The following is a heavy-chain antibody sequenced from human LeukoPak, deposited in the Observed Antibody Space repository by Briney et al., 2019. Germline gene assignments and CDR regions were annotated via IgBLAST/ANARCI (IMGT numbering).Heavy chain of an antibody. CDR1: GYSISSGYY. CDR3: ARGRYCTNGVCYFLGWFDP. J-gene: IGHJ5*02. CDR2: IYHSGST. V-gene: IGHV4-38-2*02. D-gene: IGHD2-8*01. Sequence: RASETLSLTCTVSGYSISSGYYWGWIRQPPGKGLEWIGSIYHSGSTYYNPSLKSRVTISVDTSKNQFSLKLSSVTAADTAVYYCARGRYCTNGVCYFLGWFDPWGQGTLVTVSS.